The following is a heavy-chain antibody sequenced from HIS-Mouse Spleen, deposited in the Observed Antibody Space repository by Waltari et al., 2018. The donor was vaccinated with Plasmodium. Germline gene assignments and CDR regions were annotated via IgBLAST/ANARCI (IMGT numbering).Heavy chain of an antibody. CDR1: GGSISSYY. CDR3: ARGGYSSSSYYFDY. CDR2: LYYSGST. D-gene: IGHD6-6*01. V-gene: IGHV4-59*01. J-gene: IGHJ4*02. Sequence: QVQLQESGPGLVKPSETLSLTCTVSGGSISSYYWRWIRQPQGKGLDWIAYLYYSGSTTYNPALKSLVTISVDTAKNQFSLKLSSVTAADTAVFYCARGGYSSSSYYFDYWGQGTLVTVSS.